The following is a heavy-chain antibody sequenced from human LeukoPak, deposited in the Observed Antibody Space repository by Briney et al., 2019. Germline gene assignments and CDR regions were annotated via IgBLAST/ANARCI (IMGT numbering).Heavy chain of an antibody. CDR2: ISGDGSVT. D-gene: IGHD6-6*01. J-gene: IGHJ4*01. CDR3: ARYSSSSGGASYYLDD. V-gene: IGHV3-74*01. Sequence: GGSLRLSCTASGFTLRNYWMHWVRQVPGKRLVWVSRISGDGSVTNYADSVQGRFTISRDNAKNILYLQINNLRSEDTAVYYCARYSSSSGGASYYLDDWGHGTLITVSS. CDR1: GFTLRNYW.